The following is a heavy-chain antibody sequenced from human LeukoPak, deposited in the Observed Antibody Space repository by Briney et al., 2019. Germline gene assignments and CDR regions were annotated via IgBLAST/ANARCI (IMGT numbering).Heavy chain of an antibody. J-gene: IGHJ6*02. CDR3: ARVRYGELDV. CDR2: LSGSGGST. D-gene: IGHD4-17*01. Sequence: GGSLRLFCAASGFTFNRNAIIWVPQPPGKGLEWVSSLSGSGGSTYYADSVKGRFTISRDDSKNTLYLQMNSVRAEDTAVYYCARVRYGELDVWGQGTTVTVSS. CDR1: GFTFNRNA. V-gene: IGHV3-23*01.